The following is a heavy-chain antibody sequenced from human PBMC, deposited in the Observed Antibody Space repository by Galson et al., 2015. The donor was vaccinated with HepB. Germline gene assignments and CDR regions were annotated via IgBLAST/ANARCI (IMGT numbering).Heavy chain of an antibody. CDR3: ARDSQYDSTWEDKHFYYGMDV. V-gene: IGHV3-30*04. CDR2: ISFDGSDK. D-gene: IGHD6-13*01. J-gene: IGHJ6*02. Sequence: SLRLSCAASGFTFRTYTFHWFRQAPGKGLEWVAVISFDGSDKYYADSVKGRFTISRDNSKNTLYLQMNSLRAEDTAVYYCARDSQYDSTWEDKHFYYGMDVWGQRTTVTVSS. CDR1: GFTFRTYT.